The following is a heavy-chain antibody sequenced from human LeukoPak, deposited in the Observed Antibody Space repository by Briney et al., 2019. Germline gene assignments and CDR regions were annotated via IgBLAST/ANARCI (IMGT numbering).Heavy chain of an antibody. V-gene: IGHV3-7*01. J-gene: IGHJ6*02. CDR2: IKEDGSEI. D-gene: IGHD5-24*01. Sequence: GGSLRLSCAASGFTFSDYYMNWVRQAPGKGLEWMADIKEDGSEIYYADFVKGRFTISRDNANDSLYLQMNSLRAEDTAVYYCARDFTPLIQLWPRSLDYNYGMDVWGQGTTVTVSS. CDR3: ARDFTPLIQLWPRSLDYNYGMDV. CDR1: GFTFSDYY.